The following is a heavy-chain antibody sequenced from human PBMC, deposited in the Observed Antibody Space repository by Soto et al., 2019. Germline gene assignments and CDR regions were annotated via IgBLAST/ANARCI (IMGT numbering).Heavy chain of an antibody. V-gene: IGHV6-1*01. D-gene: IGHD3-3*01. CDR1: GDSVSSNSAA. CDR2: TYYRSKWYN. Sequence: SQTLSHTCAMSGDSVSSNSAAWNWIRQSPSRGLEWLGRTYYRSKWYNDYAVSVKSRITINPDTSKNQFSLQLNSVTPEDTAVYDCARGRYDYVFWSGCSYEDRMDFWGQGTTVTGSS. J-gene: IGHJ6*02. CDR3: ARGRYDYVFWSGCSYEDRMDF.